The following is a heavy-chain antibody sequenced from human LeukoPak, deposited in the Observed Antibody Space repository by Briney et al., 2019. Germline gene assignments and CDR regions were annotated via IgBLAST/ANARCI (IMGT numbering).Heavy chain of an antibody. CDR1: GFTFSSYS. J-gene: IGHJ3*02. V-gene: IGHV3-21*01. CDR3: ARDRGITGTREAFDI. CDR2: ISSSSSYI. Sequence: PGGSLRLSCAASGFTFSSYSMNWVRQAPGKGLEWVSSISSSSSYIYYADSVKGRFTISRDNAKNSLYLQMNSLRAEDTAEYYCARDRGITGTREAFDIWGQGTMVTVSS. D-gene: IGHD1-20*01.